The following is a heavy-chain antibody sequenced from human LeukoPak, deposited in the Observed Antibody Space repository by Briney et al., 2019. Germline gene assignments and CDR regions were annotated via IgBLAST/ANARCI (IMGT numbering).Heavy chain of an antibody. CDR1: GGSIRSGGYY. CDR3: AREPVGDYDILTGYYPPDAFDI. V-gene: IGHV4-31*03. CDR2: IYYSGST. Sequence: SQTLSLTCSVSGGSIRSGGYYWSWIRQHPGKGLEWIGYIYYSGSTYYNPSLKSRVTISGDTSMNQFSLMLSSVTAADAAVYYCAREPVGDYDILTGYYPPDAFDIWGQGTMVTVSS. J-gene: IGHJ3*02. D-gene: IGHD3-9*01.